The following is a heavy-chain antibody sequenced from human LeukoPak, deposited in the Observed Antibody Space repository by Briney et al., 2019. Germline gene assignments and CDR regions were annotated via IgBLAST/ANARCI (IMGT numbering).Heavy chain of an antibody. CDR1: GYTFIRYG. CDR2: ISAYNGNT. CDR3: ARDQGFRLYYYGSGSEPNYYYMGG. V-gene: IGHV1-18*01. Sequence: ASVKVSCKASGYTFIRYGISGVRQAPGQGLEGMGWISAYNGNTNYAQRLKGRVTITTHTPTRTVYMALRRQRADDRPVYYRARDQGFRLYYYGSGSEPNYYYMGGWGKGTTVTISS. D-gene: IGHD3-10*01. J-gene: IGHJ6*03.